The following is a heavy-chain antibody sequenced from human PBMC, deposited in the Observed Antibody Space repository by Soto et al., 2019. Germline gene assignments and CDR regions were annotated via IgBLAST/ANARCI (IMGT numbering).Heavy chain of an antibody. CDR1: GYTFTSYG. D-gene: IGHD6-6*01. Sequence: ASVKVSCKASGYTFTSYGISWVRQAPGQGLEWMGWISAYNGNTNYVQKLQGRVTMTTDTSTSTAYMELRSLRSDDTAVYYCARDVSLADYYYGMDVWGQGTTVTVSS. CDR3: ARDVSLADYYYGMDV. V-gene: IGHV1-18*01. J-gene: IGHJ6*02. CDR2: ISAYNGNT.